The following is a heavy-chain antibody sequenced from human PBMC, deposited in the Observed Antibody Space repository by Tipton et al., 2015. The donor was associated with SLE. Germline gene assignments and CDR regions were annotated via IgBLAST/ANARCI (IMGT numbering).Heavy chain of an antibody. D-gene: IGHD1-14*01. CDR3: ARGGVNHGWDY. CDR1: GFTFSYYW. CDR2: INGDGSDA. V-gene: IGHV3-74*01. Sequence: GSLRLSCAASGFTFSYYWIYWARQAPGKGLVWVSRINGDGSDAIYASSVKGRFTISRDNAKNTLYLQMTSLRAEDTAVYYCARGGVNHGWDYWGQGTLVTVSS. J-gene: IGHJ4*02.